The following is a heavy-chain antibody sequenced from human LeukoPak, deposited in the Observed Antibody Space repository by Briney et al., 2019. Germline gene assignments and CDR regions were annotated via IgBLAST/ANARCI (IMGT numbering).Heavy chain of an antibody. D-gene: IGHD5-24*01. CDR1: GYTFTELS. J-gene: IGHJ4*02. V-gene: IGHV1-24*01. Sequence: ASVKVSCKVSGYTFTELSMHWVRQAPAKGLDWMGRFDPEDGERIYAQKLQGRLIMTEDTSRDTAYLELSSLRSHDTAVYYCAPRNVYKGYFDNWGQGNLVTVSS. CDR3: APRNVYKGYFDN. CDR2: FDPEDGER.